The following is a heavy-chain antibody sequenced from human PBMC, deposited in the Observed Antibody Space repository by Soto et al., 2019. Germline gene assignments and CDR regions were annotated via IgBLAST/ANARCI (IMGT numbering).Heavy chain of an antibody. Sequence: GASVKVSCKASGYTFTGYYMHWVRQAPGQGLEWMGWINPNSGGTNYAQRFQGRVTMTRGTSISTAYMELSRLRSDDTAVYYCARKIIVVVPAALISGDYYYGMDVWGQGTTVTVSS. V-gene: IGHV1-2*02. J-gene: IGHJ6*02. CDR3: ARKIIVVVPAALISGDYYYGMDV. D-gene: IGHD2-2*01. CDR2: INPNSGGT. CDR1: GYTFTGYY.